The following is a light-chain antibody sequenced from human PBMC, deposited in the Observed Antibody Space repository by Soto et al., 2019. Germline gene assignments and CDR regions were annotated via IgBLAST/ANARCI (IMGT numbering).Light chain of an antibody. J-gene: IGKJ2*01. CDR3: QQYNNWPPNT. CDR2: GVS. Sequence: ETIMTQSPATLSVSPGERATLSCRASQSVGTNLAWYQQKPGQAPRLLLYGVSTRATGIPDRFSGSGSGTQVTLAISSLQSEDFAVYYCQQYNNWPPNTFGQGTKLEIK. CDR1: QSVGTN. V-gene: IGKV3-15*01.